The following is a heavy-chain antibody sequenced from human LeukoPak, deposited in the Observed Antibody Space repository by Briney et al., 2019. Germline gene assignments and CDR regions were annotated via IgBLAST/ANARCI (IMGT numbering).Heavy chain of an antibody. CDR3: ARENYDFWSGHYIWFDP. CDR2: IYSGGST. Sequence: GGSLRLSCAASGFTVSSNYMSWVRQAPGKGLEWVSVIYSGGSTYYADSVKGRFTISRDNSKNTLYLQMNSLRAEDTAVYYCARENYDFWSGHYIWFDPWGQGTLVTVSS. J-gene: IGHJ5*02. CDR1: GFTVSSNY. V-gene: IGHV3-66*02. D-gene: IGHD3-3*01.